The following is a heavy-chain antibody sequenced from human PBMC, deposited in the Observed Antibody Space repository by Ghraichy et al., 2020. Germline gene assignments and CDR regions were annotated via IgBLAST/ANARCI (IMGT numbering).Heavy chain of an antibody. CDR2: ISGSGGNT. J-gene: IGHJ5*02. CDR1: GFTFSSYA. CDR3: AKEGVWFGANWFDP. V-gene: IGHV3-23*01. Sequence: LSLTCAASGFTFSSYAMNWFRQAPGKGLEWVSGISGSGGNTYFPDSVKGRFTISRDNSKNTLYLQMNSLRAEDTAVYYCAKEGVWFGANWFDPWGQGTLVTVSS. D-gene: IGHD3-10*01.